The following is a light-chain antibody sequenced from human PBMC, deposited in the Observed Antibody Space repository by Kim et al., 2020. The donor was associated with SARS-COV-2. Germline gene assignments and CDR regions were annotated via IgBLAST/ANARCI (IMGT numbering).Light chain of an antibody. V-gene: IGKV1-39*01. CDR1: QKISTY. Sequence: ASVGDRVTITCRASQKISTYFNWYQQKPRKATKLLLYAASSLQSGVPSRFSGSRSGTDFTLTISSLQTEDFASYYCQQSYSTPLTFGGGTKVDIK. J-gene: IGKJ4*01. CDR2: AAS. CDR3: QQSYSTPLT.